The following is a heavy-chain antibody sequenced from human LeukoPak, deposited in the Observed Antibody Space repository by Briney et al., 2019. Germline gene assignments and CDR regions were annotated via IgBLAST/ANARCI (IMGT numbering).Heavy chain of an antibody. CDR2: NRAKCVST. D-gene: IGHD3-9*01. J-gene: IGHJ4*02. CDR3: AKAEGYDILTGLDY. Sequence: GRQDPGKGLDWVSCNRAKCVSTYYADSVKGRFTISRHTSMNTLYLQIISVRTLDTAVYYCAKAEGYDILTGLDYWGQGTLVTVSS. V-gene: IGHV3-23*01.